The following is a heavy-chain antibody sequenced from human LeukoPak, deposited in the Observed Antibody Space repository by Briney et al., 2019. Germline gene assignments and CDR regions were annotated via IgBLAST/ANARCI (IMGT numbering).Heavy chain of an antibody. Sequence: SVALSLTCIGSGGSVSRYYWSWLRQPPGKGLEGIGYIYYSGCTNYNPSLKRRVTISVDTSKNQSPQKLSSVTAADTAVYYCARHYDSSGYYFDAFDIWGQGTMVTVSS. CDR2: IYYSGCT. V-gene: IGHV4-59*08. CDR3: ARHYDSSGYYFDAFDI. D-gene: IGHD3-22*01. CDR1: GGSVSRYY. J-gene: IGHJ3*02.